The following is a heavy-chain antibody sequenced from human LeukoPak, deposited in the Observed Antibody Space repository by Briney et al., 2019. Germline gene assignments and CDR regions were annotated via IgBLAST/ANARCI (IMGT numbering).Heavy chain of an antibody. CDR1: GFTFSSYG. Sequence: GGSLRLSCAASGFTFSSYGMHWVRQAPGKGLEWVAVISYDGSNKYYADSVKGRFTISRDNSKNTLYLQMNSLRAEDTAVYYCARDLTDDFWSGYHFDFWGQGNLVTVSS. D-gene: IGHD3-3*01. CDR3: ARDLTDDFWSGYHFDF. V-gene: IGHV3-30*03. CDR2: ISYDGSNK. J-gene: IGHJ4*02.